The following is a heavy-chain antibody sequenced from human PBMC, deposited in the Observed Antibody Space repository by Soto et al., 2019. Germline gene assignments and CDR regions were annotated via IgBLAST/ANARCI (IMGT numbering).Heavy chain of an antibody. CDR3: AKGHRFYYDSSGYYYPPFDY. CDR1: GFTFSKYA. D-gene: IGHD3-22*01. J-gene: IGHJ4*02. Sequence: AGGSLRLCCAASGFTFSKYAMNWVRQAPGKGLEWVSAISGNGGSTYYADSVKGRFTISRDNSKNTLYLQMNRLRAEDTAVYYCAKGHRFYYDSSGYYYPPFDYWGQGTLVTVSS. CDR2: ISGNGGST. V-gene: IGHV3-23*01.